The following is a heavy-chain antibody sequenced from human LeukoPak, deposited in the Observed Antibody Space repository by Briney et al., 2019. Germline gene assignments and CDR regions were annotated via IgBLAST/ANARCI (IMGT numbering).Heavy chain of an antibody. D-gene: IGHD2-15*01. V-gene: IGHV3-64*01. J-gene: IGHJ4*02. Sequence: GGSLRLPCAASGSTFGSYGLHWVRQAPGKGLEYVSAISNNGGSTYYANSVKGRFTIFRDNSKNTLYLQMGSLRPEDMAVYYCARSGYCSGGTCYVDYWGQGTLVTVSS. CDR2: ISNNGGST. CDR3: ARSGYCSGGTCYVDY. CDR1: GSTFGSYG.